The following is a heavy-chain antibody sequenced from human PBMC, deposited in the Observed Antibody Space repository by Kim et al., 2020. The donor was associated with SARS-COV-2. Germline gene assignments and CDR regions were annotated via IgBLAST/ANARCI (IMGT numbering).Heavy chain of an antibody. CDR2: ISSSSSYI. D-gene: IGHD3-16*02. CDR3: ARDSGPAMITFGGVIVHNWFDP. J-gene: IGHJ5*02. Sequence: GGSLRLSCAASGFTFSSYSMNWVRQAPGKGLEWVSSISSSSSYIYYADSVKGRFTISRDNAKNSLYLQMNSLRAEDTAVYYCARDSGPAMITFGGVIVHNWFDPWGQGTLVTVSS. V-gene: IGHV3-21*04. CDR1: GFTFSSYS.